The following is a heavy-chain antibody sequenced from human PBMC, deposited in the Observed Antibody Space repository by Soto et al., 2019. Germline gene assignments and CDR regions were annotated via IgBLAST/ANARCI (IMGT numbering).Heavy chain of an antibody. J-gene: IGHJ4*02. CDR1: GFPFSSYA. Sequence: GGSLRLSCAASGFPFSSYAMSWVRQAPGKGLEWISTISTSGGSTYYADSVKGQFSISRDNSKNTLYLQMNGLRAEDTAVYYCAKAGGTCSGGSCSSGYFDYWGQGTLVTVSS. CDR2: ISTSGGST. D-gene: IGHD2-15*01. CDR3: AKAGGTCSGGSCSSGYFDY. V-gene: IGHV3-23*01.